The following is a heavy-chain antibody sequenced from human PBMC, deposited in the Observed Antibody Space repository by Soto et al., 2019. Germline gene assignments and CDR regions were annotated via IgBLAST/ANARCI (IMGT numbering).Heavy chain of an antibody. Sequence: ASVKVSCKASGYTFTSYGISWVRQAPGQGLEWMGWISAYNGNTNYAQKLQGRVIMTIDTSTTTAYMELRSLTSDDTAVYYCAKNGQPPYYYYGLDVWGQGTKVTVSS. D-gene: IGHD2-8*01. V-gene: IGHV1-18*01. J-gene: IGHJ6*02. CDR1: GYTFTSYG. CDR3: AKNGQPPYYYYGLDV. CDR2: ISAYNGNT.